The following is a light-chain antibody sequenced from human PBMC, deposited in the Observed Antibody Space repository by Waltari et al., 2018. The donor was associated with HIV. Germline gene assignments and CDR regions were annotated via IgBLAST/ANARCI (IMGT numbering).Light chain of an antibody. CDR1: KLGETF. Sequence: SYELTQPPSLSVSPGQTCRVTCSWAKLGETFVCWYQQKPGKSPVLIIYEDTKRPSGIPARFSASTSGDTATLTISGTQSVDEADYYCQAWGTSPAVFGTGTRVTVL. V-gene: IGLV3-1*01. J-gene: IGLJ1*01. CDR3: QAWGTSPAV. CDR2: EDT.